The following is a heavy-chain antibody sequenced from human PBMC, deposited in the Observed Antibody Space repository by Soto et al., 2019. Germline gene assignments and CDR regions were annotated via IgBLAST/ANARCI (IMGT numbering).Heavy chain of an antibody. V-gene: IGHV3-30*19. Sequence: QVQLVESGGGVVQPGTSLRVSCVGSGFTFRSYVIHWVRQAPGKGLEWVALTSYDGSDKYYGDSVRGRFTISRDNSRNTVELQMDSLSLEDTALYYCARWGTTGGLDVWGQGTLVSVSS. CDR2: TSYDGSDK. J-gene: IGHJ1*01. CDR3: ARWGTTGGLDV. CDR1: GFTFRSYV. D-gene: IGHD3-16*01.